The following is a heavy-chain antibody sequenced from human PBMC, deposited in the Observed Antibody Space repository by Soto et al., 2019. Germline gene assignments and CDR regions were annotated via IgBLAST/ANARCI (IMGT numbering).Heavy chain of an antibody. V-gene: IGHV3-21*01. CDR2: ISTSSSFI. CDR3: ARDPDISDAGSYYMDV. D-gene: IGHD3-9*01. CDR1: GFTFSSYS. Sequence: GGSLRLSCAASGFTFSSYSMNWVRQAPGKGLEWVSSISTSSSFIYYSDSVKGRFTISRDNAKNSVSLQMNSLRAEDTAVYYCARDPDISDAGSYYMDVWGKGTTVTVSS. J-gene: IGHJ6*03.